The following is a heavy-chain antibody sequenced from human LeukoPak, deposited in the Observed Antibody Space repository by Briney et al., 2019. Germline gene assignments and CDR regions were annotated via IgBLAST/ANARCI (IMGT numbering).Heavy chain of an antibody. CDR3: ARESIIPGYSSKIDP. V-gene: IGHV3-21*01. Sequence: GGSLRLSCAASGFTFSSYSMNWVRQAPGKGLEWVSSISSSSSYIFYADSVKGRFTISRDNAKNSLYLQMNSLRTEDTAVYYCARESIIPGYSSKIDPWGPGTLVTVSS. D-gene: IGHD6-13*01. CDR2: ISSSSSYI. J-gene: IGHJ5*02. CDR1: GFTFSSYS.